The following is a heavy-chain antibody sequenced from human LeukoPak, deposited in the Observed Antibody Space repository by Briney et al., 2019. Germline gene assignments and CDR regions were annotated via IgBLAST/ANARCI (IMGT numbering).Heavy chain of an antibody. J-gene: IGHJ4*02. Sequence: GGSLTCSCAASGFTFSIYTMNWVRQAPGKGLEWVSIINYNGDMTYYADSVQGRFTISRDNSKNTVYLQMNSLRAEDTAIYYCAKDGHCPGAQCTTQIAVDGYNVNWGPRTLVTVSS. D-gene: IGHD5-24*01. V-gene: IGHV3-23*01. CDR3: AKDGHCPGAQCTTQIAVDGYNVN. CDR2: INYNGDMT. CDR1: GFTFSIYT.